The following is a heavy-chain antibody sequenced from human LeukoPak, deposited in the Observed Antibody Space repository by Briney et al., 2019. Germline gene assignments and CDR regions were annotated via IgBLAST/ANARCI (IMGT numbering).Heavy chain of an antibody. CDR2: IYHSGST. CDR3: ARGEPSGSYRARVWYYYYYMDV. CDR1: GGSISSSNW. J-gene: IGHJ6*03. V-gene: IGHV4-4*02. Sequence: SGTLSLTCAVSGGSISSSNWWSWVRQPPGKGLEWIGEIYHSGSTNYNPSLKSRVTISVDKSKNQFSLKLSSVTAADTAVYYCARGEPSGSYRARVWYYYYYMDVWGKGTTVTVSS. D-gene: IGHD1-26*01.